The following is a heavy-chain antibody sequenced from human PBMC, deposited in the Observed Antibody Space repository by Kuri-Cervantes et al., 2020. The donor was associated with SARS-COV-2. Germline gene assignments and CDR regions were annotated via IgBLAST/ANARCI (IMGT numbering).Heavy chain of an antibody. V-gene: IGHV3-7*01. J-gene: IGHJ6*03. CDR2: IKQDGSEK. Sequence: GESLKISCAASGFTFSSYWMHWVRQAPGKGLEWVANIKQDGSEKYYVDSVKGRFTISKDNAKNSLYLQMNSLRAEDTAVYYCARVRNDYYYYYYMDVWGKGTTVTVSS. CDR1: GFTFSSYW. CDR3: ARVRNDYYYYYYMDV.